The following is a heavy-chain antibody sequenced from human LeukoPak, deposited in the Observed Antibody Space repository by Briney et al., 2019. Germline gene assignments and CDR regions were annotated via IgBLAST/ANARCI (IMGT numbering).Heavy chain of an antibody. CDR3: ARGGGEAPSS. D-gene: IGHD2-21*01. CDR2: INHSGTT. V-gene: IGHV4-34*01. Sequence: SETLSLTCAVYGGSFSAYYWSWIRQSPGKGLEWIGEINHSGTTNYNPSLKSRVTISTDTSKNQFSLKLSSVTAADTAVYFCARGGGEAPSSWGQGNLVTVSS. CDR1: GGSFSAYY. J-gene: IGHJ4*02.